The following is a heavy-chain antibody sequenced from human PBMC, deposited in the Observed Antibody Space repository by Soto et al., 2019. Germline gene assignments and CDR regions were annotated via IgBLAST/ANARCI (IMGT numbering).Heavy chain of an antibody. V-gene: IGHV4-38-2*02. CDR1: GYSINRGYY. Sequence: PSETLSLTCTVSGYSINRGYYWGWIRQPPGKGLEWIGSIYYSGNTYYSPSLKSRVTISMDTSKNQFSLKLDSVTAADTAVYYCASVGAGSYYRELFYYGMDVWGQGTTVTVS. CDR3: ASVGAGSYYRELFYYGMDV. CDR2: IYYSGNT. J-gene: IGHJ6*02. D-gene: IGHD3-10*01.